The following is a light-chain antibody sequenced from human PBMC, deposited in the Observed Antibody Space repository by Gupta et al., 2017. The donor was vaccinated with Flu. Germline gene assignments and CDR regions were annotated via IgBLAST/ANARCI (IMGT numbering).Light chain of an antibody. CDR2: GAS. CDR1: PRGSSN. Sequence: EIVMTQPPATLSVSPRGRATLSCRASPRGSSNLAWYQQKPGQAPRLLIYGASTRATGIPARFSGSGSGTEFTLTISRLESEDFAVYYCQHDNNWFRTFGQGTKVEIK. V-gene: IGKV3-15*01. CDR3: QHDNNWFRT. J-gene: IGKJ1*01.